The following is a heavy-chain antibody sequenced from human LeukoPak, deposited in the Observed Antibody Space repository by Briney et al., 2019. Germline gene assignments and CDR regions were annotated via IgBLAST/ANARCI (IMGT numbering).Heavy chain of an antibody. CDR3: ATSDCSITSCLDEDYYYYYGMDV. V-gene: IGHV3-21*01. CDR2: ISSRSSYI. D-gene: IGHD2-2*01. J-gene: IGHJ6*02. CDR1: GFTFSHYS. Sequence: GRSLSLSRAVSGFTFSHYSMNWVRGAPGRGLEWVLSISSRSSYICYADSVESRYNIHRDNAKNSLYLQMNNLRAEDTAVYYCATSDCSITSCLDEDYYYYYGMDVWGQGTTVTVSS.